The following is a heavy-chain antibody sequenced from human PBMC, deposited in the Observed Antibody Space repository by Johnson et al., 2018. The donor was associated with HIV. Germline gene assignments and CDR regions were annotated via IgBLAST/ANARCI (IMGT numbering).Heavy chain of an antibody. V-gene: IGHV3-30*09. D-gene: IGHD3-3*01. Sequence: QVQLVESGGDVVQPGRSLRLSCAASGFTFSTSAMHWVRQAPGKGLKWVATISYDGINKYYADSLKGRFAISRDNSRNTLDLRMDSPRVEDTAVYYCAREAYYARAFDIWGQGTMVTVSS. CDR2: ISYDGINK. J-gene: IGHJ3*02. CDR3: AREAYYARAFDI. CDR1: GFTFSTSA.